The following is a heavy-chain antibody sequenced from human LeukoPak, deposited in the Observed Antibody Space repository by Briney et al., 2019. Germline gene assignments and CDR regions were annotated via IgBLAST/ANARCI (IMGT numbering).Heavy chain of an antibody. CDR2: ISYDGGTK. CDR1: GFTFSSYA. J-gene: IGHJ3*02. CDR3: AKVCGDCVPHDAFDI. V-gene: IGHV3-30*04. Sequence: PGGSLRLSCAASGFTFSSYALHWVRQAPGKGLEWVAVISYDGGTKYCADSVKGRFTISRDNSKNTVYLQMNSLRGEDRALYYCAKVCGDCVPHDAFDIWGQGTMVTVSS. D-gene: IGHD3-10*01.